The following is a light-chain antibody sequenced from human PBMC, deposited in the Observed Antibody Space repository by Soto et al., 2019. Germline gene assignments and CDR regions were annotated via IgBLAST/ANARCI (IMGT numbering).Light chain of an antibody. Sequence: DIQLTQSPSTLSGSVGDRVTITFRASQTISSWLAWYQQMPGKAPNLLIYDASSLESGVPSRFRGSGSETEFTLTISGLQPDDFATYYCQQFSDGWTFGQGTKVDIK. CDR2: DAS. CDR1: QTISSW. CDR3: QQFSDGWT. J-gene: IGKJ1*01. V-gene: IGKV1-5*01.